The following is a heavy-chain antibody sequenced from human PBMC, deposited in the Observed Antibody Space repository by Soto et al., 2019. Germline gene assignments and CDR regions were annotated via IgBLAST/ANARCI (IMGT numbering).Heavy chain of an antibody. CDR3: ARGPHYDYGDPVKRCYFDY. V-gene: IGHV4-31*03. CDR2: IYYSGST. D-gene: IGHD4-17*01. CDR1: GGSISSGGYY. Sequence: SETLSLTCTVSGGSISSGGYYWSWIRQHPGKGLEWIGYIYYSGSTYYNPSLKSRVTISVDTSKNQFSLKLSSVTAADTAVYYCARGPHYDYGDPVKRCYFDYWGQGTLVTVST. J-gene: IGHJ4*02.